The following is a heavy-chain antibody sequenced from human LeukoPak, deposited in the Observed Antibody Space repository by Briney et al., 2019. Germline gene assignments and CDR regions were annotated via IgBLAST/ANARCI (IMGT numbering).Heavy chain of an antibody. D-gene: IGHD4-17*01. CDR3: ARDTARTLTTYLGYFDY. CDR2: ISSSSSYI. CDR1: GFTFSSYS. J-gene: IGHJ4*02. V-gene: IGHV3-21*01. Sequence: KPGGSLRLSCAASGFTFSSYSMNWVRQAPGKGLEWVSSISSSSSYIYYADSVKGRFTISRDNAKNSLYLQMNSLRAEDTAVYYCARDTARTLTTYLGYFDYWGQGTLVTVSS.